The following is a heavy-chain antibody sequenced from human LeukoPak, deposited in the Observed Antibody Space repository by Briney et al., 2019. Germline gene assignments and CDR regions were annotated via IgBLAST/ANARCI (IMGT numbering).Heavy chain of an antibody. J-gene: IGHJ4*02. D-gene: IGHD3-16*01. CDR3: ARQTYDYVWGSYDY. Sequence: GESLKISCKGSGYSFTSYWVGWVRQMPGKGLEWMGIIYPGDSDTRYSPSFQGQVTISADKSISTAYLQWSSLKASDTAMYYCARQTYDYVWGSYDYWGQGPWSPSPQ. CDR2: IYPGDSDT. V-gene: IGHV5-51*01. CDR1: GYSFTSYW.